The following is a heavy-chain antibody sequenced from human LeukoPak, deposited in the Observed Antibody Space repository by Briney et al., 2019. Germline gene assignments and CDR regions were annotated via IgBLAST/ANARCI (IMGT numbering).Heavy chain of an antibody. CDR3: ARAHSSSWYYFDY. CDR2: ISSSSSYI. V-gene: IGHV3-21*01. Sequence: PSETLSLTCTVSGGSISSSSYYWGWIRQPPGKGLEWVSSISSSSSYIYYADSVKGRFTISRDNAKNSLYLQMNSLRAEDTAVYYCARAHSSSWYYFDYWGQGTLVTVSS. D-gene: IGHD6-13*01. CDR1: GGSISSSS. J-gene: IGHJ4*02.